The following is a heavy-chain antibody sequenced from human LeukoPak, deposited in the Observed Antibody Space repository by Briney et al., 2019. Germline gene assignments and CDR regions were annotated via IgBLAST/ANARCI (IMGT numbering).Heavy chain of an antibody. D-gene: IGHD5-18*01. J-gene: IGHJ4*02. CDR1: GFTFSSYW. Sequence: GGSLRLSCAASGFTFSSYWMSWVRQAPGKGLEWVANIKQDGSEKYYVDSVKGRFTISRDNAKNSLYLQMNSLRAEDTAVYYCAKDLGGYSYGLRFDYWGQGTLVTVSS. V-gene: IGHV3-7*01. CDR2: IKQDGSEK. CDR3: AKDLGGYSYGLRFDY.